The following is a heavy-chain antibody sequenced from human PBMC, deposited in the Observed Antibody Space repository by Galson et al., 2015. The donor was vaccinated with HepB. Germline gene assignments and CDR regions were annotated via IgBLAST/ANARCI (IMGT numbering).Heavy chain of an antibody. V-gene: IGHV5-51*01. CDR3: ARQRGYCSGGSCYSRGWFDP. J-gene: IGHJ5*02. Sequence: QSGAEVKKPGESLKISCNGSGYSFTSYWIGWVRQMPGKGLEWMGIIYPGDSDTRYSPSFQGQVTISADKSISTAYLQWSSLKASDTAMYYCARQRGYCSGGSCYSRGWFDPWGQGTLVTVSS. D-gene: IGHD2-15*01. CDR1: GYSFTSYW. CDR2: IYPGDSDT.